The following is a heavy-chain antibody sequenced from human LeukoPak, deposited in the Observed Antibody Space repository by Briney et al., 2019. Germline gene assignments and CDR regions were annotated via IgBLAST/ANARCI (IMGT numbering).Heavy chain of an antibody. D-gene: IGHD3-16*01. V-gene: IGHV3-30*18. CDR1: GFTFSSYG. J-gene: IGHJ4*02. CDR3: AKDRKAGEYYYFDY. Sequence: QSGGSLRLSCAASGFTFSSYGMHWVRQAPGKGLEWVAVISYDGSNKYYADSVKGQFTISRDNSKNTLYLQMNSLRAEDTAVYYCAKDRKAGEYYYFDYWGQGTLVTVSS. CDR2: ISYDGSNK.